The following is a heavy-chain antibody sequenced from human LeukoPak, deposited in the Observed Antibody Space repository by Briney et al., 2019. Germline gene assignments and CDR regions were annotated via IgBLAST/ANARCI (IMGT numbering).Heavy chain of an antibody. CDR3: AKDRGSWNYSFDY. CDR2: ISTSSNYI. J-gene: IGHJ4*02. CDR1: GFTFSTYS. D-gene: IGHD1-7*01. Sequence: GGSLRLSCAASGFTFSTYSMNWVRQAPGKGLEWVSSISTSSNYIYYADSVKGRFTISRDKSKNTLYLQMNSLRAEDTAVYYCAKDRGSWNYSFDYWGQGTLVTVSS. V-gene: IGHV3-21*01.